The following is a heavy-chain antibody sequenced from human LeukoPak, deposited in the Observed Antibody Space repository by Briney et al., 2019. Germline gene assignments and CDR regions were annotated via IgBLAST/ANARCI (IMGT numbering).Heavy chain of an antibody. Sequence: SGTLSLTCAVSGGSINSGSYYWSWIRQPAGKGLEWIGRIYTSGSTNYNPSLKSRVTISVDTSKNQFSLKLSSVTAADTAVYYCARSVPLDYYDSSGYYGINAFDIWGQGTMVTVSS. CDR2: IYTSGST. D-gene: IGHD3-22*01. V-gene: IGHV4-61*02. J-gene: IGHJ3*02. CDR1: GGSINSGSYY. CDR3: ARSVPLDYYDSSGYYGINAFDI.